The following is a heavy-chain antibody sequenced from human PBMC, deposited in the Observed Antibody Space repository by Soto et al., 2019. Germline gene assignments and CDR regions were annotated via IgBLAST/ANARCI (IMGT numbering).Heavy chain of an antibody. D-gene: IGHD2-8*01. CDR2: ISVYTGNT. J-gene: IGHJ6*02. CDR3: ARDRCTTDRGHTHQFDV. V-gene: IGHV1-18*04. CDR1: GYTFTSYG. Sequence: QVQLVQSGGEVTKPGASVKVSCKSSGYTFTSYGVSWVRQAPGQGLEWLGWISVYTGNTKQAQKFQDRVTLTTEASTSTAYMDLRSLRSDDTAVYYCARDRCTTDRGHTHQFDVWGQGTTVTVSS.